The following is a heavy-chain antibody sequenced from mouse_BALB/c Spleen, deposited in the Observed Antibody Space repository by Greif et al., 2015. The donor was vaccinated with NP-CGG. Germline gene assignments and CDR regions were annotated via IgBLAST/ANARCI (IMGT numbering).Heavy chain of an antibody. CDR2: ISSGGSYT. V-gene: IGHV5-6*02. Sequence: EVMLVESGGDLVKPGGSLKLSCAASGFTFSSYGMSWVRQTPDKRLEWVATISSGGSYTYYPDSVKGRFTISRDNAKNTLYLQMSSLKSEDTAMYYCARHGNYLMDYWGQGTSVTVSS. J-gene: IGHJ4*01. D-gene: IGHD2-1*01. CDR1: GFTFSSYG. CDR3: ARHGNYLMDY.